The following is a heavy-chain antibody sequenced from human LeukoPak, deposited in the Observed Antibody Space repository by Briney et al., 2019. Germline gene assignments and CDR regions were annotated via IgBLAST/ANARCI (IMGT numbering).Heavy chain of an antibody. CDR1: GFTFSGSA. D-gene: IGHD1-26*01. J-gene: IGHJ5*02. V-gene: IGHV3-73*01. Sequence: GGSLRLSCAASGFTFSGSAMHWVRQAPGKGLEWVGRIRSKANSYATAYAASVKGRFNISRDDSKNTAYLQMNSLKTEDTAVYYCTTQWELLEENWFVPWGQGTLVTVSS. CDR3: TTQWELLEENWFVP. CDR2: IRSKANSYAT.